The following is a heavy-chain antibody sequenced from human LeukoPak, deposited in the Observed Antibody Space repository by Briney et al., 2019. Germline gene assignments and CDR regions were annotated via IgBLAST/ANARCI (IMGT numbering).Heavy chain of an antibody. V-gene: IGHV4-34*01. J-gene: IGHJ5*02. CDR2: INHSGST. CDR3: ARGGGYGDNWFDP. Sequence: PSETLSLTCAVYGGSFSGYYWSWIRQPPGKGLEWIGEINHSGSTNYNPSLKSRVTISVDTSKNQFSLKLSSVTAADTAVYYYARGGGYGDNWFDPWGQGTLVTVSS. CDR1: GGSFSGYY. D-gene: IGHD5-18*01.